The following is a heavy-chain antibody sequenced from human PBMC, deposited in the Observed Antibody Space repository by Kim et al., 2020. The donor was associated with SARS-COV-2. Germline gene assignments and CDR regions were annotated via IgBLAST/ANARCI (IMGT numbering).Heavy chain of an antibody. CDR2: INPSGGST. J-gene: IGHJ4*02. CDR3: ARDWGVITMVRGEDY. D-gene: IGHD3-10*01. Sequence: ASVKVSCKASGYTFTSYYMHWVRQAPGQGLEWMGIINPSGGSTSYAQKFQGRVTMTRDTSTSTVYMELSSLRSEDTAVYYCARDWGVITMVRGEDYWGQGTLVTVSS. CDR1: GYTFTSYY. V-gene: IGHV1-46*01.